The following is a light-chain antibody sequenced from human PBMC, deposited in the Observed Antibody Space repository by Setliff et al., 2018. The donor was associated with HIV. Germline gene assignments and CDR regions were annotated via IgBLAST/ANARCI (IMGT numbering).Light chain of an antibody. J-gene: IGKJ4*01. CDR1: QSLFYNSNNKNY. V-gene: IGKV4-1*01. CDR2: WAS. CDR3: QQYFTTPLT. Sequence: DIVMTQSPDSLAVSLGERATINCKSSQSLFYNSNNKNYLAWYQQTPGQPPKLLIYWASTRESGVPDRFSGSGSGTDFTLTISSLQAEDVAVYSCQQYFTTPLTFGGGTKVDIK.